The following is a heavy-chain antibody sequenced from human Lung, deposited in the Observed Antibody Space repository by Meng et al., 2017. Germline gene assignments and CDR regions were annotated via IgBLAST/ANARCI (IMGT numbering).Heavy chain of an antibody. CDR3: ARGDTSKEFDY. Sequence: QVRRQGSGPGRVKPSQTLSLTCTVTGDSMSSSAYYWSWIRQPPGKGLEWIGYISYSGSTYYSPSLKSRVSISVDTSKKYFSLRLTAVTAADTAVYYCARGDTSKEFDYWGQGTLVTVSS. D-gene: IGHD5-18*01. V-gene: IGHV4-30-4*01. J-gene: IGHJ4*02. CDR2: ISYSGST. CDR1: GDSMSSSAYY.